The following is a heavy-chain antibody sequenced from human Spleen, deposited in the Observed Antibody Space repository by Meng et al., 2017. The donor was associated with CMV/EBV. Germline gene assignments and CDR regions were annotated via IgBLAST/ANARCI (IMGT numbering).Heavy chain of an antibody. CDR2: ISYDGSNK. J-gene: IGHJ6*02. CDR3: ARDRDYGMDV. CDR1: GFTFYSYP. Sequence: GGSLRLSCAASGFTFYSYPMHWVRQAPGKGLEWVAVISYDGSNKYYADSVKGRFTISRDNAKNSLYLQMNSLRAEDTAVYYCARDRDYGMDVWGQGTTVTVSS. V-gene: IGHV3-30-3*01.